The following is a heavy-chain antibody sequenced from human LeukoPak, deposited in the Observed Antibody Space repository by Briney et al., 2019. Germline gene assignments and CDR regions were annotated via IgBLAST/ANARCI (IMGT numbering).Heavy chain of an antibody. V-gene: IGHV6-1*01. CDR3: ARRLTQYDCFDP. CDR1: GDSFSSNSVT. D-gene: IGHD2-2*01. Sequence: SQTLSLTCAISGDSFSSNSVTWNWIRQSPSRGLEWLGRTYYRSTWYNDYAVSVRGRITVNPDTSKNQFSLHLNSVTPEDTAVYYCARRLTQYDCFDPWGQGILVTVSS. CDR2: TYYRSTWYN. J-gene: IGHJ5*02.